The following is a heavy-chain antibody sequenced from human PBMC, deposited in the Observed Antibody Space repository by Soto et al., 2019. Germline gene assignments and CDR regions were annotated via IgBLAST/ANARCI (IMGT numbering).Heavy chain of an antibody. CDR3: ARFEGWTYSYRLFDY. V-gene: IGHV4-59*01. D-gene: IGHD3-16*02. CDR1: GDSITNFY. J-gene: IGHJ4*02. CDR2: THHAGDP. Sequence: QVQVQESGPGLVKPSETLSLTCTVSGDSITNFYGSWIRQTPGKGLEWIGYTHHAGDPTYNPSFKSRVSFSVDRFAILLSLKLRSVTTADTGLDYWARFEGWTYSYRLFDYWGQGVLVTVPS.